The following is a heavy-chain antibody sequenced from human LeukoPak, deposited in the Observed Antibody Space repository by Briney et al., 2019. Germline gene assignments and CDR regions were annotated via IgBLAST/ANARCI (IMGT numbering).Heavy chain of an antibody. CDR2: INGGGTTT. CDR3: TKELHVAVAVADYYYFYMDA. CDR1: GFAFSSFA. D-gene: IGHD6-19*01. Sequence: GGSLRLSCAASGFAFSSFAMGWVRQSPGKGLEWLSTINGGGTTTFYSVSVRGRFTISRDNSKTPLYLHMDRLRPDDTAIYYCTKELHVAVAVADYYYFYMDAWGRGTAVTVSS. J-gene: IGHJ6*03. V-gene: IGHV3-23*01.